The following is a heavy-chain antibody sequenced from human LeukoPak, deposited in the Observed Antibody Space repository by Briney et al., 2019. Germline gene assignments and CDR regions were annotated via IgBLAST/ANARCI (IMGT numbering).Heavy chain of an antibody. CDR1: GFTFDNYA. V-gene: IGHV3-9*01. J-gene: IGHJ6*03. CDR2: INWRSDEI. Sequence: PGGSLRLSCSASGFTFDNYAMHWVRQAPMKGLEWVASINWRSDEIGYADSVKGRFTISRDNSKNSLYLQMNSLRTEDTALYYCAKGSAGGAITSTYYMDVWGKGTTVTVSS. D-gene: IGHD3-16*01. CDR3: AKGSAGGAITSTYYMDV.